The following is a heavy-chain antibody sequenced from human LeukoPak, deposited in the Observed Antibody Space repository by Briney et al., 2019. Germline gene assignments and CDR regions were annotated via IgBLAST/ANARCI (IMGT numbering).Heavy chain of an antibody. Sequence: PGGSLRLSCAASGFTFSDYDMNWVRQAPGKRLEWISYINIAGSAVYYADSVKGRFTISRDNAKNSLYLQMNSLRAEDTAVYYCARDFYCSSTRCYNYWGQGTLVTVSS. CDR3: ARDFYCSSTRCYNY. V-gene: IGHV3-48*01. CDR2: INIAGSAV. CDR1: GFTFSDYD. J-gene: IGHJ4*02. D-gene: IGHD2-2*02.